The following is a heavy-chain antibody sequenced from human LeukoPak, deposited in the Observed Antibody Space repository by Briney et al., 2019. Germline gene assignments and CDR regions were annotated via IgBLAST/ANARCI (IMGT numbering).Heavy chain of an antibody. CDR2: IIPIFGTA. J-gene: IGHJ3*02. CDR3: ASDSSGWSGAAFDI. CDR1: GGTFSSYA. D-gene: IGHD6-19*01. Sequence: SVEVSCKASGGTFSSYAISWVRQAPGQGLEWMGGIIPIFGTATYAQKFQGRVTITTDESTSTAYMELSSLRSEDTAVYYCASDSSGWSGAAFDIRGQGTMVTVSS. V-gene: IGHV1-69*05.